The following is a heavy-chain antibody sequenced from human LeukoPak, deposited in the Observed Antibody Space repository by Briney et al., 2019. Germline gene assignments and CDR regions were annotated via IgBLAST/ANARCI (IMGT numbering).Heavy chain of an antibody. D-gene: IGHD4-11*01. CDR3: VTTIGNWFDP. CDR2: TSGSGGST. CDR1: GFTFSSYA. J-gene: IGHJ5*02. V-gene: IGHV3-23*01. Sequence: GGSLRLSCAASGFTFSSYAMSWVRQAPGKGLEWVSATSGSGGSTYYADSVKGRFTISRDNSKNTLYLQMNSLRAEDTAVYARVTTIGNWFDPWGQGTLVTVSS.